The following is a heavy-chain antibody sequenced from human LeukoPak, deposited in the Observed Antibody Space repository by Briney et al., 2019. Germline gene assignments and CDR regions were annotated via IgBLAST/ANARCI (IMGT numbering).Heavy chain of an antibody. Sequence: PSETLSLTCTVSGGSISSSSYYWGWIRQPPGKGLEWIGSIYYSGSTYYNPSLKSRVTISVDTSKNQFSLKLSSETAADTAVYYCARDFNYYGSGSYYNRPFDYWGQGTLVTVSS. CDR3: ARDFNYYGSGSYYNRPFDY. CDR2: IYYSGST. CDR1: GGSISSSSYY. V-gene: IGHV4-39*07. D-gene: IGHD3-10*01. J-gene: IGHJ4*02.